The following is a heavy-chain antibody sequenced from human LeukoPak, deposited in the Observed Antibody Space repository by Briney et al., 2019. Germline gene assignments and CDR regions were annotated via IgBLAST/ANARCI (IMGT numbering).Heavy chain of an antibody. Sequence: QPGGSLRLSCSASGFTFNTYWMNWVRQAPGKGLEWVANIKRDESETYYVDSVKGRFTISRDNAKNSLSLQINSLRAEDTAVYYCARGGGNFDYWGQGILVTVSS. V-gene: IGHV3-7*01. CDR2: IKRDESET. J-gene: IGHJ4*02. D-gene: IGHD2/OR15-2a*01. CDR1: GFTFNTYW. CDR3: ARGGGNFDY.